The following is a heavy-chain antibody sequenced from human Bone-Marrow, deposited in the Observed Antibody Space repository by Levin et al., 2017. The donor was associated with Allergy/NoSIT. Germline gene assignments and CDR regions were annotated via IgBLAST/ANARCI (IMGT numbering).Heavy chain of an antibody. J-gene: IGHJ4*02. V-gene: IGHV4-59*01. CDR1: GASMNTSY. CDR2: INYSGNT. CDR3: ARDDEAHFPPDLDY. Sequence: PSQTLSLTCSVSGASMNTSYWSWVRQAPEKGLEWIGYINYSGNTNYNPSLKSRVTMSVDTSKNQFSLKLTSVTAADTAIYYCARDDEAHFPPDLDYWGQGTLVTVSS. D-gene: IGHD2/OR15-2a*01.